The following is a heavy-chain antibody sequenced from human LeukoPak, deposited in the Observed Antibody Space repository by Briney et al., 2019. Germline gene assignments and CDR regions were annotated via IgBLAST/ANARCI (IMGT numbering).Heavy chain of an antibody. V-gene: IGHV4-30-2*01. J-gene: IGHJ4*02. CDR3: ARVGGYCSGGRCLTFDY. CDR1: GGSISVGGFY. Sequence: PSETLSLTCSVFGGSISVGGFYWSWIRQPPGKGLEWIGYIDHSGSTDFNPSLKSRVTISVDRSKNQFSLGLSSVTAADSALYYCARVGGYCSGGRCLTFDYWGQGTLVTVSS. CDR2: IDHSGST. D-gene: IGHD2-15*01.